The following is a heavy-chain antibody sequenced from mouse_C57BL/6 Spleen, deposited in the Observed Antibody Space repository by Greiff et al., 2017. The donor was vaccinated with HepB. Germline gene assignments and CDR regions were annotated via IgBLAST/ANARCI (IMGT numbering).Heavy chain of an antibody. CDR1: GYTFTSYW. J-gene: IGHJ4*01. Sequence: QVQLKQPGAELVRPGSSVKLSCKASGYTFTSYWMHWVKQRPIQGLEWIGNIDPSDSETHYNQKFKDKATLTVDKSSSTAYMQLSSLTSEDSAVYYCAKDSWGAMDYWGQGTSVTVSS. CDR2: IDPSDSET. D-gene: IGHD3-2*01. CDR3: AKDSWGAMDY. V-gene: IGHV1-52*01.